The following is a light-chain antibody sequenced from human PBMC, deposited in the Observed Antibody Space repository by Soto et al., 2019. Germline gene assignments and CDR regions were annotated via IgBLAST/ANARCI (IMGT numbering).Light chain of an antibody. CDR3: QLRTNWPAAFT. CDR1: QNIGNY. J-gene: IGKJ3*01. V-gene: IGKV3-11*01. CDR2: DSS. Sequence: VLTQSPATLSLSPGDTAVLSCRASQNIGNYFAWYQHKPGLAPRLLIYDSSNRATGAPARFSGSGSGPESTLTISSLQAEDFGIYYCQLRTNWPAAFTFGPGTRVDLK.